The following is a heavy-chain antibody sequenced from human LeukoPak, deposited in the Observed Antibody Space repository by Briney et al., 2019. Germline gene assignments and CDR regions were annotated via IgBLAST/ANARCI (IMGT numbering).Heavy chain of an antibody. CDR2: INPNSGGT. Sequence: ASVKVSCKASGYTFTGYYMHWVRQAPGQGLEWMGRINPNSGGTNYAQKFQGRVTMTRDTSISTAYMELSRLRSDDTAVYYCARTYSGSYLGAFDIWGQGTMVTVSS. CDR1: GYTFTGYY. CDR3: ARTYSGSYLGAFDI. V-gene: IGHV1-2*06. D-gene: IGHD1-26*01. J-gene: IGHJ3*02.